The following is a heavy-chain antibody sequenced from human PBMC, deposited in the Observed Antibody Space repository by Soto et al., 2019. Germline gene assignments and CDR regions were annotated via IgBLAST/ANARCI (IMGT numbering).Heavy chain of an antibody. Sequence: GASVKVSCKASGGTFSSYAISWVRQAPGQGLEWMGGIIPIFGTANYAQKFQGRVTITADESTSTAYMELSSLRSEDTAVYYCARERAARLSYYYGMDVWGQGTTVTVSS. CDR3: ARERAARLSYYYGMDV. D-gene: IGHD6-6*01. CDR2: IIPIFGTA. J-gene: IGHJ6*02. V-gene: IGHV1-69*13. CDR1: GGTFSSYA.